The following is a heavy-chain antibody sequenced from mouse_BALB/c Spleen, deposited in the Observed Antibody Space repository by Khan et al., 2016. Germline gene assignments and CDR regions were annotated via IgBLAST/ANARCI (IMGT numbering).Heavy chain of an antibody. V-gene: IGHV14-4*02. CDR1: GFNIQDYY. Sequence: VQLQQSGAELVRSGASVKLSCTASGFNIQDYYIHWVKQRPEQGLEWIGWIDPENGDTEYAPTFQGKATMTVDTSSNTAYLQLSSLTSEDAAVYCCNAGWLGHAYYSMDYWGQGTSVTVSS. CDR2: IDPENGDT. D-gene: IGHD4-1*01. J-gene: IGHJ4*01. CDR3: NAGWLGHAYYSMDY.